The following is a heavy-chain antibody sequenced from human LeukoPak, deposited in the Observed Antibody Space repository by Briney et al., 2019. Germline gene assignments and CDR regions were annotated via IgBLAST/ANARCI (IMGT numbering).Heavy chain of an antibody. CDR2: IYHSGST. CDR3: ASGAFGDYYDSSGYFGYFDY. Sequence: SETLSLTCTVSGYSISSGYYWGWIRQPPGKGLEWIGSIYHSGSTYYNPSLKSRVTISVDTSKNQFSLKLSSVTAADTAVYYCASGAFGDYYDSSGYFGYFDYWGQGTLVTVSS. CDR1: GYSISSGYY. J-gene: IGHJ4*02. V-gene: IGHV4-38-2*02. D-gene: IGHD3-22*01.